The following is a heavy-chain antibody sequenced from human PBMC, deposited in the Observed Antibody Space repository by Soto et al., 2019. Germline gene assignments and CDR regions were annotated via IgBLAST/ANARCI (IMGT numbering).Heavy chain of an antibody. CDR2: INSGGGTT. J-gene: IGHJ4*02. Sequence: GGSLRLSCAASGFTFSSYAMSWVRQAPGKGLEWVSRINSGGGTTTYADSVKGRFTISRDNAKNTLYLQMNGLRAEDTAIYYCARWFTYGNFDYFDYWGQGTQVTVSS. CDR1: GFTFSSYA. CDR3: ARWFTYGNFDYFDY. V-gene: IGHV3-74*01. D-gene: IGHD3-10*01.